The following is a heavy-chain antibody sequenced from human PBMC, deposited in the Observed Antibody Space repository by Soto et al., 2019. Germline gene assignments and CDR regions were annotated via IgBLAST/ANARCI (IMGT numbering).Heavy chain of an antibody. CDR1: GFTFSSYA. CDR3: AKDEGYCSSTSCSQLYYYYYMDV. V-gene: IGHV3-23*01. J-gene: IGHJ6*03. Sequence: GGSLRLSCAASGFTFSSYAMSWVRQAPGKGLEWVSAISGSGGSTYYADSVKGRFTISRDNSKNTLYLQMNSLRAEDTAVYYCAKDEGYCSSTSCSQLYYYYYMDVWGKGTTVTVSS. CDR2: ISGSGGST. D-gene: IGHD2-2*01.